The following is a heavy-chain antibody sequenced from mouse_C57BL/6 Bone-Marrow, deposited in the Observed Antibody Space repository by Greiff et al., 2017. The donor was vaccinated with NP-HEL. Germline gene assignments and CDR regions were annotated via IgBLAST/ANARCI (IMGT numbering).Heavy chain of an antibody. CDR1: GFNIKNTY. CDR3: ARDYEGDY. Sequence: EVQRVESVAELVRPGASVKLSCTASGFNIKNTYMHCVKQRPEQGLEWIGRIDPANGNTKYAPKFQGKATITADTSSNTAYLQLSSLTSEDTAIYYCARDYEGDYWGQGTSVTVSS. D-gene: IGHD1-1*01. CDR2: IDPANGNT. J-gene: IGHJ4*01. V-gene: IGHV14-3*01.